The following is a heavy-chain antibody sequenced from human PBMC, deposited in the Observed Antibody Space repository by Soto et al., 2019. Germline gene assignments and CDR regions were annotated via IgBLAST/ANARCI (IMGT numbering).Heavy chain of an antibody. CDR1: GGSFSGYY. CDR3: ARGKWLGGVPRDYYYYYYGMDV. CDR2: INHSGST. D-gene: IGHD3-10*01. J-gene: IGHJ6*02. Sequence: SETLSLTCAVYGGSFSGYYWSWIRQPPGKGLEWIGEINHSGSTNYNPSLKSRVTISVDTSKNQFSLKLSSVTAADTAVYYCARGKWLGGVPRDYYYYYYGMDVWGQGTTVTVSS. V-gene: IGHV4-34*01.